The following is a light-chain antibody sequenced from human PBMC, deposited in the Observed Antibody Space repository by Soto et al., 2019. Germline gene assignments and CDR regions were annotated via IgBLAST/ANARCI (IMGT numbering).Light chain of an antibody. V-gene: IGLV2-14*01. CDR2: DVS. CDR3: SSYTSSTLYV. Sequence: QSALAQPASVSGSPGQSITISCTGTSSDVGGYNYVSWYQQHPGKATKLMIYDVSNRPSGVSNRLSGSKSGNTASLTISGLHAEDEADYYCSSYTSSTLYVFGTGTKVTVL. CDR1: SSDVGGYNY. J-gene: IGLJ1*01.